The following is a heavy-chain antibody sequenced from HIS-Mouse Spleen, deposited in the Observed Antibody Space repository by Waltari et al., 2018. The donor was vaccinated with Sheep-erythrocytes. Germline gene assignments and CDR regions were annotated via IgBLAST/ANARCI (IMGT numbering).Heavy chain of an antibody. CDR3: ARDSSGDSSGYYAFDI. CDR1: GYSISSGYY. J-gene: IGHJ3*02. V-gene: IGHV4-38-2*02. D-gene: IGHD3-22*01. CDR2: IYHSGST. Sequence: QVQLQESGPGLVKPSETLSLTCTVSGYSISSGYYWGWIRQPPGKGLEWIGGIYHSGSTYSIPSLKSGVTRSVDTSKNQFSLKLSSVTAADTAVYYCARDSSGDSSGYYAFDIWGQGTMVTVSS.